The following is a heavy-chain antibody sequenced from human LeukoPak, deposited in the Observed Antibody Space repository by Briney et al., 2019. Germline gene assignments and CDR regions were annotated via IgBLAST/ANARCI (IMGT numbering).Heavy chain of an antibody. D-gene: IGHD3-22*01. J-gene: IGHJ4*02. CDR2: INGSGGST. Sequence: PGGSLRLSCAASGFTFSSYAMSWVRQAPGKGLEWVSAINGSGGSTYYADSVKGRFTISRDNSKNTLYLQMNSLRAEDTAVYYCAKDRQDYYDSSGYPTPFYWGQGTLVTVSS. CDR1: GFTFSSYA. V-gene: IGHV3-23*01. CDR3: AKDRQDYYDSSGYPTPFY.